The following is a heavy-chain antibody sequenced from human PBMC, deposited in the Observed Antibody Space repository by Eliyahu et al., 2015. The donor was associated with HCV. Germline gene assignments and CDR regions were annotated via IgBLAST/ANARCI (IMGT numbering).Heavy chain of an antibody. CDR3: AXDGDLWQSQH. V-gene: IGHV1-2*02. CDR2: IXPHSGDT. CDR1: GXSFTGNY. D-gene: IGHD7-27*01. Sequence: QVQLVQSGAEVRKPGASVIVSCKASGXSFTGNYLHWVRQAPGQGLXWMGWIXPHSGDTKSXQKFQGRVTLTRXXSITTAXMELSRLESDDTAIYYCAXDGDLWQSQHWGQGTLVSVSS. J-gene: IGHJ1*01.